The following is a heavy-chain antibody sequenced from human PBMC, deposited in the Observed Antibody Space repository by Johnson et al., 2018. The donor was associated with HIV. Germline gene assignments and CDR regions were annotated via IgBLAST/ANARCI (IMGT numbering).Heavy chain of an antibody. CDR2: ISYDGSNK. D-gene: IGHD2-21*01. CDR1: GFTFSSYA. Sequence: QVQLVESGGGVVQPGRSLRLSCAASGFTFSSYAMHWVRQAPGKGLEWVAVISYDGSNKYYADSVKGRSTISRDNSKNTLYLQMNSLRADDTAVYYCTRGRHSLDAFDVWGQGTMVTVSS. J-gene: IGHJ3*01. V-gene: IGHV3-30-3*01. CDR3: TRGRHSLDAFDV.